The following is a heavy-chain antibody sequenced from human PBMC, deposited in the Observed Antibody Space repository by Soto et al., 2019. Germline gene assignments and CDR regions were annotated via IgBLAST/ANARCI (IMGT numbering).Heavy chain of an antibody. CDR3: VNSPNYGSGSYYNVGYFDY. J-gene: IGHJ4*03. Sequence: GGSLRLSCSASGFTFSSYAMHWVRQAPGKGLEYVSAISSNGGSTYYADSVKGRFTISRDNSKNTLYLQMSSLRAEDTAVYYCVNSPNYGSGSYYNVGYFDYWGQGTLVTVSS. V-gene: IGHV3-64D*06. D-gene: IGHD3-10*01. CDR2: ISSNGGST. CDR1: GFTFSSYA.